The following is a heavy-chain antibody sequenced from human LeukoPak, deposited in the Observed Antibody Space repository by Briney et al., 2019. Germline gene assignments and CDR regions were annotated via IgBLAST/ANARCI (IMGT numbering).Heavy chain of an antibody. J-gene: IGHJ4*02. CDR1: GFTFSSYS. CDR3: AKDIAGSFDY. Sequence: GGSLRLSCAASGFTFSSYSMNWVRQAPGKGLEWVSGISWNSGSIGYADSVKGRFTISRDNAKNSLYLQMNSLRAEDTALYYCAKDIAGSFDYWGQGTLVTVSS. CDR2: ISWNSGSI. V-gene: IGHV3-9*01.